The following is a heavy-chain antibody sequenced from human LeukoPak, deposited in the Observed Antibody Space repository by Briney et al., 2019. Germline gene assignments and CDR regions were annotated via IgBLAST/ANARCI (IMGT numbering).Heavy chain of an antibody. CDR1: GFTFSTSW. CDR3: ARAFGSSSDC. V-gene: IGHV3-74*01. Sequence: GGSLRLSCAGSGFTFSTSWMHWVRQAPGKALVWVSRINDDGSTIDYADSVKGRFTISRDNAKNTLYLQMSSLRAEDTALYYCARAFGSSSDCWGQGTLVSVSS. J-gene: IGHJ4*02. D-gene: IGHD1-26*01. CDR2: INDDGSTI.